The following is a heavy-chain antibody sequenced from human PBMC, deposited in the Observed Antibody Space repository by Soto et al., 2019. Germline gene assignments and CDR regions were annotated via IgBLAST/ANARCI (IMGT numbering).Heavy chain of an antibody. CDR1: GFTFSSYG. J-gene: IGHJ4*02. Sequence: GGSLRLSXAASGFTFSSYGMHWVRQAPGKGLEWVAVISYDGSNKYYADSVKGRFTISRDNSKNTLYLQMDSLRAEDTAVYYCAKDRAMTTVSYFDYWGQGTLVTVSS. D-gene: IGHD4-17*01. CDR3: AKDRAMTTVSYFDY. V-gene: IGHV3-30*18. CDR2: ISYDGSNK.